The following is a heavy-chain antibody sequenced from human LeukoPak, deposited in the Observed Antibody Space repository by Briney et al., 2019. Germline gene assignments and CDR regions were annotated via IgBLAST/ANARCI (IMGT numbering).Heavy chain of an antibody. Sequence: GGSLRLSSTASGFTFSNYPMRWVRQAPGKGLEWVSGISGRGGTTHYPDSVRGRFTVSRDNPKNTLYLQMSSLRADDTAVYYCTKRAPTFYLDSWGQGTLVTVSS. CDR1: GFTFSNYP. V-gene: IGHV3-23*01. CDR3: TKRAPTFYLDS. CDR2: ISGRGGTT. J-gene: IGHJ4*02.